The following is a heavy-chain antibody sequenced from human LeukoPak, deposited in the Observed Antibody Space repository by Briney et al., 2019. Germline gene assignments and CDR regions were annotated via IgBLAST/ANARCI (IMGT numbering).Heavy chain of an antibody. D-gene: IGHD4-23*01. J-gene: IGHJ3*02. CDR1: GGSISSYY. V-gene: IGHV4-59*01. Sequence: KPSETLSLTCTVSGGSISSYYWSWIRQPPGKGLEWIGCIYYSGSTNYNPSLKSRVTISVDTSKNQFSLKLSSVTAADTAVYYCARGYGGNTGADAFDIWGQGTMVTVSS. CDR3: ARGYGGNTGADAFDI. CDR2: IYYSGST.